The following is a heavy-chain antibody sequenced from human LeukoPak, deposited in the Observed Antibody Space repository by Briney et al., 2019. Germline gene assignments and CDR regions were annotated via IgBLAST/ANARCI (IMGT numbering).Heavy chain of an antibody. Sequence: GGSLRHSCAASGFTFNSYSMNWVRQAPGKGLEWVSSISSSSSYRYYADSVKGRFTISRDNAKNSLYLQMNSLRAEDTAVYYCARASAVAGTRHYWGQGTLVTVSS. D-gene: IGHD6-19*01. CDR2: ISSSSSYR. J-gene: IGHJ4*02. CDR1: GFTFNSYS. V-gene: IGHV3-21*01. CDR3: ARASAVAGTRHY.